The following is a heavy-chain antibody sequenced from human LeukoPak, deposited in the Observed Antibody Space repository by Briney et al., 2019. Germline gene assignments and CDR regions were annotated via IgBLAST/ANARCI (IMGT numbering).Heavy chain of an antibody. CDR1: GGSISGSSYY. CDR2: IYYSGST. Sequence: SETLSLTCTVSGGSISGSSYYWGWIRQPPGKGLEWIGYIYYSGSTNYNPSLKSRVTISVDTSKNQFSLKLSSVTAADTAVYYCARGLTALGGMDVWGQGTTVTVSS. J-gene: IGHJ6*02. CDR3: ARGLTALGGMDV. D-gene: IGHD3-9*01. V-gene: IGHV4-61*05.